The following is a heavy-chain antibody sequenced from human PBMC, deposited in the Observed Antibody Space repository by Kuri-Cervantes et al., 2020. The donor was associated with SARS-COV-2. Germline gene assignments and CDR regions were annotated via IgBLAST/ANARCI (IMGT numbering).Heavy chain of an antibody. V-gene: IGHV2-70*11. D-gene: IGHD6-6*01. Sequence: SGPTLVKPTQTLTLTCTFSGFSLSTSGVGVGWIRQPPGKALEWHARIDWDDDKYYSTSLKTRLTISKDTSKNQVVLTMTNMDPVDTATYYCARSTNPSSSGNWFDPWGQGTLVTVSS. CDR1: GFSLSTSGVG. CDR3: ARSTNPSSSGNWFDP. J-gene: IGHJ5*02. CDR2: IDWDDDK.